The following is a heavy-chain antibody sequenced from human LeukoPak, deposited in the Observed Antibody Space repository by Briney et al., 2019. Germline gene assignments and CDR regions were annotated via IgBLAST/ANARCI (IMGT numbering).Heavy chain of an antibody. D-gene: IGHD6-13*01. J-gene: IGHJ4*02. CDR1: GHTFTGYY. Sequence: GASVKVSCKASGHTFTGYYMHWVRQAPGQGLEWMGWINPNSGGTNYAQKFQGRVTMTRDTSISTAYMELSRLRSDDTAVYYCAISGSTNIAAAGTNYFDYWGQGTLVTVSS. CDR3: AISGSTNIAAAGTNYFDY. CDR2: INPNSGGT. V-gene: IGHV1-2*02.